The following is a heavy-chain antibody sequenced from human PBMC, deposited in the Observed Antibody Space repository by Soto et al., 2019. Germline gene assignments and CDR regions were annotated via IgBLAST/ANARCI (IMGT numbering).Heavy chain of an antibody. CDR3: ARHLEVATIYQALY. CDR1: GYTFTNYW. Sequence: GESLKISCKGSGYTFTNYWIGWVRQMPGKGLEWMGIIYPGDSDTRYSPSFQGQVTISADKSISTAYLQWSSLKASDTATYYCARHLEVATIYQALYWGQGTLVTVSS. J-gene: IGHJ4*02. V-gene: IGHV5-51*01. CDR2: IYPGDSDT. D-gene: IGHD5-12*01.